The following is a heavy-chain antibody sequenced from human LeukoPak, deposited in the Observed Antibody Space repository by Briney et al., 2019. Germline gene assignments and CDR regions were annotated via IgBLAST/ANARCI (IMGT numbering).Heavy chain of an antibody. D-gene: IGHD5-18*01. Sequence: GGSLRLSCAASGFTFSNYGIHWVRQAPGKGLEWVAVISYDGSNKYYADSVKGRCTISRDKPKNTVYLQMNSLRAEDTAVYYCAKEAGYSYGFDYWGQGTLVTVSS. CDR2: ISYDGSNK. V-gene: IGHV3-30*18. J-gene: IGHJ4*02. CDR3: AKEAGYSYGFDY. CDR1: GFTFSNYG.